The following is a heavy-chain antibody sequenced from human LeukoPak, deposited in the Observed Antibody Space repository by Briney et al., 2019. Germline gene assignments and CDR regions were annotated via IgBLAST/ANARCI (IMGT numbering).Heavy chain of an antibody. V-gene: IGHV3-74*01. CDR1: GVSFSSYW. CDR3: ARSSYPYYFDY. CDR2: VSNDGSST. J-gene: IGHJ4*02. D-gene: IGHD6-19*01. Sequence: GGSLRLSCGASGVSFSSYWMHWVRQAPGKGLMWVSRVSNDGSSTTYADSVEGRFTISRDNARNTLYLQMNSLRAEDTAVYYCARSSYPYYFDYWGQGTMVTVSS.